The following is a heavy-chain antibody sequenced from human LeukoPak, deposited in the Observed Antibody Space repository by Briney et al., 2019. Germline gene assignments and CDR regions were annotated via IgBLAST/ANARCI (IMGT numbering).Heavy chain of an antibody. J-gene: IGHJ5*02. V-gene: IGHV4-4*07. Sequence: SETLSLTCTVSGGSISSYYWSWIRQPAGKGLEWIGRIYTSGSTNYNPSLKSRVTILVDTSKNQFSLKLSSVTAADTAVYYCAGDRDGSSWYGWFDPWGQGTLVTVSS. CDR3: AGDRDGSSWYGWFDP. D-gene: IGHD6-13*01. CDR2: IYTSGST. CDR1: GGSISSYY.